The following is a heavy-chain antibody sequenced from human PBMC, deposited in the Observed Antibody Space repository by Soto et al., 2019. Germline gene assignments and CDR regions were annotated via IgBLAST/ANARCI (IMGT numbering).Heavy chain of an antibody. CDR1: GYTFTIYG. CDR2: ISGYNGNT. CDR3: AEVDYYDSSGYYGY. Sequence: QVQLVQSGAEVKKPGASVKVSCKASGYTFTIYGISWVRQAPGQGLEWMGWISGYNGNTDYAQNLQDRVTLTTDATTSSIYMELRSLQSDDTAVYFWAEVDYYDSSGYYGYWGQGTLITVSS. V-gene: IGHV1-18*04. D-gene: IGHD3-22*01. J-gene: IGHJ4*02.